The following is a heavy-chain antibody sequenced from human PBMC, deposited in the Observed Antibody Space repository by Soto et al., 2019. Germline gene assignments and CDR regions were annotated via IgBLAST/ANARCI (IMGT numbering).Heavy chain of an antibody. CDR1: GGSISSYY. Sequence: SETLSLTCTVSGGSISSYYWSWIRQPPGKGLEWVGYSYYSGSSNYNPSLRSRVTISVDTAKNQFSLKLRSVTAADTAVDYCGTGSWGLPTRHPNWFDPWGQGTLVTVSS. D-gene: IGHD2-15*01. CDR2: SYYSGSS. J-gene: IGHJ5*02. CDR3: GTGSWGLPTRHPNWFDP. V-gene: IGHV4-59*01.